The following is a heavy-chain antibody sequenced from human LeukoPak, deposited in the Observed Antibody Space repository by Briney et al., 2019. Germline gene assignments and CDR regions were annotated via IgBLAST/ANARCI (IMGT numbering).Heavy chain of an antibody. D-gene: IGHD2-8*01. CDR3: AKDRSDNKTWYAGSH. J-gene: IGHJ4*02. V-gene: IGHV3-23*01. CDR2: ISGSGDST. Sequence: GESLRLPCAASGFTFTSYAMSWVRQAPGKGLEWVSGISGSGDSTYYADPVKGRFTISRDNSKNNLYLQMSSLRAEDTAVYYCAKDRSDNKTWYAGSHWGQGTLVTVSS. CDR1: GFTFTSYA.